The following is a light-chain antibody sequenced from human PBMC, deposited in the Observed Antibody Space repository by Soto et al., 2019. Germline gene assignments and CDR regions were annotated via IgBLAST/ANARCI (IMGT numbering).Light chain of an antibody. Sequence: EIVLTQSPATLSSSPGERATLSCRASLSVSNYLGWYQQKPGQAPRLLIYDASNRASGIPARFSGSGSGTDFTLTISSLEPEDFALYYCQHRRTFGQGTKVEIK. J-gene: IGKJ1*01. CDR2: DAS. V-gene: IGKV3-11*01. CDR3: QHRRT. CDR1: LSVSNY.